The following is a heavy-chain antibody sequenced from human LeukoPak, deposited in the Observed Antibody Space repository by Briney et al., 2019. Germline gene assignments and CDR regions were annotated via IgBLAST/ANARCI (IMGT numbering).Heavy chain of an antibody. J-gene: IGHJ4*02. D-gene: IGHD1-26*01. CDR2: INHSGST. V-gene: IGHV4-34*01. CDR3: ARSYGYYFDY. CDR1: GGSFSGYY. Sequence: PSETLSLTCAVYGGSFSGYYCSWIRQPPGKWLEWIGEINHSGSTNYNPSLKSRVTIAVDTSKNQFSLKLSSVTAADTAVYYCARSYGYYFDYWGQGTLVTVSS.